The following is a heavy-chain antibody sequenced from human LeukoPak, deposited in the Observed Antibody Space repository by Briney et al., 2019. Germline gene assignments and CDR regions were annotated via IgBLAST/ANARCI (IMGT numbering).Heavy chain of an antibody. V-gene: IGHV4-34*01. CDR3: ARGNDAFDI. CDR1: GGSFRGYY. J-gene: IGHJ3*02. Sequence: SETLSLTCAVYGGSFRGYYWSTIRQPPGKGLEWIGEINHSGSNNYNPSLKSRVTISVDTSKKQFSLKLSSVTAADTAVYYCARGNDAFDIWGQGTMVTVSS. CDR2: INHSGSN.